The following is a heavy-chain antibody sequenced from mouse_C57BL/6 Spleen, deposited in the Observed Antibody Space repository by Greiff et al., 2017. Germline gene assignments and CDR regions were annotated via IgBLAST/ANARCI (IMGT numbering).Heavy chain of an antibody. CDR1: GYSITSGYD. CDR2: ISYSGST. J-gene: IGHJ2*01. Sequence: DVKLVESGPGMVKPSQSLSLTCTVTGYSITSGYDWHWIRHFPGNKLEWMGYISYSGSTNYNPSLKSRISITHDTSKNHFFLKLNAVTTEDTATDYCARANGDYFDYWGQGTTLTGSA. V-gene: IGHV3-1*01. D-gene: IGHD4-1*01. CDR3: ARANGDYFDY.